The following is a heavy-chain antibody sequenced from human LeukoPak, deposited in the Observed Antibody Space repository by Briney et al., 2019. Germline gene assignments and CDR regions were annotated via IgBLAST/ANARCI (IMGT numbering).Heavy chain of an antibody. CDR2: ISAYNGNT. D-gene: IGHD2-15*01. Sequence: GASVKVSCKASGYTFTSYGISWVRQAPGQGLEWMGWISAYNGNTNYAQKLQGRVTMTTDTSTSTAYMELRSLRSDDTAVYYCARDTQSKGGRKAQQDAFDIWGQATMATVPS. CDR3: ARDTQSKGGRKAQQDAFDI. J-gene: IGHJ3*02. CDR1: GYTFTSYG. V-gene: IGHV1-18*01.